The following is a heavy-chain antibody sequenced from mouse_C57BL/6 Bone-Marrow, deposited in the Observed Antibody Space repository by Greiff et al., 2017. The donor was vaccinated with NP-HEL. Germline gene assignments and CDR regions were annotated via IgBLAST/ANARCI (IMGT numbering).Heavy chain of an antibody. CDR2: IYPGSGST. D-gene: IGHD2-3*01. Sequence: VQLQQSGAELVKPGASVKMSCKASGYTFTSYWITWVKQRPGQGLEWIGDIYPGSGSTNYNEKFKSKATLTVDTSSSTAYMQLSSLTSEDSAVYYCARWLLGPAWFAYWGQGTLVTVSA. J-gene: IGHJ3*01. CDR1: GYTFTSYW. V-gene: IGHV1-55*01. CDR3: ARWLLGPAWFAY.